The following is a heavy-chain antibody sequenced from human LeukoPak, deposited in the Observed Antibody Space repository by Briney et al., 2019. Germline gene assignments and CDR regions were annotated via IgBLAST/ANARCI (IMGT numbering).Heavy chain of an antibody. CDR1: GYTFTSYY. Sequence: ASVKVSCKASGYTFTSYYMHWVRQAPGQGLEWMGIINPSGGSTSYAQKFQGRVTMTRDTSTSTVYMELNSLRSEDTAVYYCARDPCGGDCYYYYGMDVWGQGTTVTVSS. V-gene: IGHV1-46*01. CDR2: INPSGGST. D-gene: IGHD2-21*02. CDR3: ARDPCGGDCYYYYGMDV. J-gene: IGHJ6*02.